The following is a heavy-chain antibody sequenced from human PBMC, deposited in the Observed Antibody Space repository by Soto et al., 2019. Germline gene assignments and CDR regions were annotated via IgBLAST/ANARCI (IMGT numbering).Heavy chain of an antibody. CDR2: FDPEDGET. V-gene: IGHV1-24*01. D-gene: IGHD2-2*01. Sequence: ASVKVSCKVSGYTLTELSMHWVRQAPGKGLEWMGGFDPEDGETIYAQKFQGRVTMTEDTSTDTAYMELRSLRSEDTAVYYCARDGPYCISTSCPAVFDYWGQGTLVTVSS. CDR3: ARDGPYCISTSCPAVFDY. CDR1: GYTLTELS. J-gene: IGHJ4*02.